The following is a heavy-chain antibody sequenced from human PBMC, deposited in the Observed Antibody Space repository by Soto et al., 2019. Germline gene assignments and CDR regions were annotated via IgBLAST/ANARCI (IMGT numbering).Heavy chain of an antibody. CDR2: INSGSNYI. CDR3: ATDFRRFDM. V-gene: IGHV3-11*05. D-gene: IGHD3-9*01. CDR1: GITFTDSY. Sequence: GSLRLSCSASGITFTDSYMSWVRQSPGKGLEWISYINSGSNYIKYSDSVRGRFTISRDNAKKLLFLQMNDLRVEDTGIYFCATDFRRFDMWGQGTLVTVSS. J-gene: IGHJ4*02.